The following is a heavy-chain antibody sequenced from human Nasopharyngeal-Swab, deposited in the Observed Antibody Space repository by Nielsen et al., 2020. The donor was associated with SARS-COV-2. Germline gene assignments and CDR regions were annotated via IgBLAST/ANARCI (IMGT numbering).Heavy chain of an antibody. Sequence: SQTLSLTCAISGDRFSSNSAAWIWIRQSPSRGLEWLGRTYYRSKWYNDYAVSVKSRITINPDTSKNQFSLQLNSVTPEDTAVYYCARGQSDKQLVLYYDYGMDVWGQGTKVTVSS. J-gene: IGHJ6*02. CDR3: ARGQSDKQLVLYYDYGMDV. CDR1: GDRFSSNSAA. CDR2: TYYRSKWYN. V-gene: IGHV6-1*01. D-gene: IGHD6-6*01.